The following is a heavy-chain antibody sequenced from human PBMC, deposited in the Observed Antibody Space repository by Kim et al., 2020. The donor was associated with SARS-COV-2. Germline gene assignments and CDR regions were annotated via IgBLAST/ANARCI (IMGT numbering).Heavy chain of an antibody. D-gene: IGHD1-26*01. J-gene: IGHJ4*02. CDR2: IKQDGSEK. CDR1: GFTFSSYW. CDR3: ARVLVGATDY. V-gene: IGHV3-7*01. Sequence: GGSLRLSCAASGFTFSSYWMNWVRQAPGKGLEWVANIKQDGSEKYYEDSVKGRFTISRDNAKNSLSLQMNSLRVEDTAVYYCARVLVGATDYWGQGTLVTVSS.